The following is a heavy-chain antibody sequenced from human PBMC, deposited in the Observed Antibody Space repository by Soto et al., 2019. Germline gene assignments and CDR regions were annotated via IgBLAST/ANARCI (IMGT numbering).Heavy chain of an antibody. D-gene: IGHD4-17*01. CDR1: GFSLSTYHMG. CDR3: APAGDYDLLTFDH. Sequence: QITLKESGPTLVRPAQTLTLTCDFSGFSLSTYHMGVAWIRQPPGKALEWLALIYWDDDKRYSPSLKDRLAISEDTSSNQVVLTITNIDPGDSATYFCAPAGDYDLLTFDHWGPGTLVTVSS. CDR2: IYWDDDK. J-gene: IGHJ4*02. V-gene: IGHV2-5*02.